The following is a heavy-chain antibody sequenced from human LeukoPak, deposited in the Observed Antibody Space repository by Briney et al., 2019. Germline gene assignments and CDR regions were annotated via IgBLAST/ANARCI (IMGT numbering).Heavy chain of an antibody. CDR2: IYYRGNT. V-gene: IGHV4-59*02. D-gene: IGHD1-1*01. CDR3: ARAGNNWSFDY. Sequence: TPETLSLTCTVSGDSVSIYYWSWIRQPPGKGLEWIGYIYYRGNTNYNPSLKSRVTMAVDTSKNQFSLKVSSVTAADTAVYYCARAGNNWSFDYWGQGTLVTVSS. J-gene: IGHJ4*02. CDR1: GDSVSIYY.